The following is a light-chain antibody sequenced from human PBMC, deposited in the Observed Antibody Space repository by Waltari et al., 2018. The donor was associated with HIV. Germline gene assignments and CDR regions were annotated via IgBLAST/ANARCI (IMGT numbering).Light chain of an antibody. CDR2: EVS. Sequence: QSALTQPASVSGSPGQSITISCTGTSSDVGGYNYVSWYQQHPGKAPKFMIYEVSTRPSGVSKRCSGSKSGNTASLTISGLQAEDEADYYCSSYTSTSTGVFGTGTKVTVL. J-gene: IGLJ1*01. V-gene: IGLV2-14*01. CDR3: SSYTSTSTGV. CDR1: SSDVGGYNY.